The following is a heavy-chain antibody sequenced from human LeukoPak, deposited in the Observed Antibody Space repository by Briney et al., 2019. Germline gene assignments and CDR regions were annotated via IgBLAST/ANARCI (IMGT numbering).Heavy chain of an antibody. D-gene: IGHD5-18*01. CDR1: GGSFSGYY. CDR2: INHSGST. Sequence: TSETLSLTRAVYGGSFSGYYWSWIRQPPGKGLEWIGEINHSGSTNYNPSLKSRVTISVDTSKNQFSLKLSSVTAADTAVYYCARGNNRGVGVVDTFDYWGQGTLVTVSS. CDR3: ARGNNRGVGVVDTFDY. J-gene: IGHJ4*02. V-gene: IGHV4-34*01.